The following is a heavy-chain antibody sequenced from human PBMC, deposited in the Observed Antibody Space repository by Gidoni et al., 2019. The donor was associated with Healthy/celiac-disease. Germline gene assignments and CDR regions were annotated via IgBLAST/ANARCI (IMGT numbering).Heavy chain of an antibody. Sequence: QVPLVESGGGLVMPGRSLRLSCPASGFPVRDYYMSWIRQAPGKWLEWVSYISSSGSTIYYADAGKGRSTISRDNAKNALYRQMNSLSAEDTAVDYCASYNWNYGGVTWFDPWGQGTLVTVSS. V-gene: IGHV3-11*01. D-gene: IGHD1-7*01. CDR2: ISSSGSTI. CDR3: ASYNWNYGGVTWFDP. CDR1: GFPVRDYY. J-gene: IGHJ5*02.